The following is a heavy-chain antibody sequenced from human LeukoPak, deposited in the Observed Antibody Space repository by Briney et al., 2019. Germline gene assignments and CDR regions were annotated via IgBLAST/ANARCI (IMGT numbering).Heavy chain of an antibody. CDR2: IYADGSS. D-gene: IGHD3-10*01. V-gene: IGHV4-61*02. J-gene: IGHJ4*02. Sequence: PSETLSLTCTVSGGSVSSYNSYWNWIRQPAGKGLEWIGRIYADGSSTYNPSLKSRVTISVDTSKNQFSLRLTSMTAADTAAYYCARGYYYRRWGQGTLVTVSS. CDR3: ARGYYYRR. CDR1: GGSVSSYNSY.